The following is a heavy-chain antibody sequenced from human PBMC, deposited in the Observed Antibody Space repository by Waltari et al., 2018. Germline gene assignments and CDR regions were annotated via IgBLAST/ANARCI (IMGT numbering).Heavy chain of an antibody. CDR3: AQATTYFVFDY. CDR2: IYWDDDK. Sequence: QITLTESGPPLVTPTQTLTLTCTFSGFSLSTRRVGVRWIRQTPGKALEWLALIYWDDDKRYSPSRKSRLTITKDTSKNQVVLTMTNMDPVDTATYYCAQATTYFVFDYWGQGTLVTVSS. V-gene: IGHV2-5*02. J-gene: IGHJ4*02. CDR1: GFSLSTRRVG. D-gene: IGHD1-26*01.